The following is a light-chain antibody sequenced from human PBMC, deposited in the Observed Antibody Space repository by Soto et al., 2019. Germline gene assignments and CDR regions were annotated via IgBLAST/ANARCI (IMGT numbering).Light chain of an antibody. Sequence: QSVLTQPPSASGTPGQRVTISCSGSSSNIGSNTVNWYQQLPGTAPKLLIYSNNQRPSGVPDRFSGSKSGTSASLAISGPQSGDWAYLYWAGWDDSLNGPGVFGGGTKLTVL. V-gene: IGLV1-44*01. J-gene: IGLJ2*01. CDR1: SSNIGSNT. CDR3: AGWDDSLNGPGV. CDR2: SNN.